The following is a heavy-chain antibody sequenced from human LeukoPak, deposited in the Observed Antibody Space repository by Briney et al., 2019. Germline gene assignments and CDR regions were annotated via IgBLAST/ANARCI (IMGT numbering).Heavy chain of an antibody. CDR1: EGTFSSYA. D-gene: IGHD6-13*01. CDR3: ARDAGIAAAGTSWFDP. Sequence: ASVKVSCKASEGTFSSYAISWVRQAPGQGLEWMGGIIPIFGTANYAQKFQGRVTITADESTSTAYMELSSLRSEDTAVYYCARDAGIAAAGTSWFDPRGQGTLVTVSS. V-gene: IGHV1-69*13. CDR2: IIPIFGTA. J-gene: IGHJ5*02.